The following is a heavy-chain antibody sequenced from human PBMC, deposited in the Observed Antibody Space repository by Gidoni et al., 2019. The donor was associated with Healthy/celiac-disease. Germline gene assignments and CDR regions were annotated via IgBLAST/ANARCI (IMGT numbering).Heavy chain of an antibody. D-gene: IGHD3-22*01. Sequence: EVQLLESGGGLVQPGGSLRISCAASGFTFSSYAMSWVRQAPGKGLEWVSAISGSGGSTYYADSVKGRFTISRDNSKNTLYLQMNSLRAEDTAVYYCAKDRTMIVVVTLDYWGREPWSPSPQ. CDR1: GFTFSSYA. CDR3: AKDRTMIVVVTLDY. J-gene: IGHJ4*02. CDR2: ISGSGGST. V-gene: IGHV3-23*01.